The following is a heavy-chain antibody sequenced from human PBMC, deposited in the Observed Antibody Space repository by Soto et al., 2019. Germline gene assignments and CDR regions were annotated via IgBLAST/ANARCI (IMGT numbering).Heavy chain of an antibody. J-gene: IGHJ4*02. CDR2: ISYDGSNK. Sequence: QVQLVESGGGVVQPGRSLRLSCAASGFTFSSYAMHWVLQAPGKGLEWVAVISYDGSNKYYADSVKGRFTISRDNSKNTLYLQMNSLRAEDTAVYYCARTWEWFGPYYFDYGGQGTLVTFSS. D-gene: IGHD3-10*01. V-gene: IGHV3-30-3*01. CDR3: ARTWEWFGPYYFDY. CDR1: GFTFSSYA.